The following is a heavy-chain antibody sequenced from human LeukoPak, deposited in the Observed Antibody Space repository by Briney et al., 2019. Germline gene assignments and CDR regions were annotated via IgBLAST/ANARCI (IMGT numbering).Heavy chain of an antibody. J-gene: IGHJ4*02. CDR1: GGTFSSYA. CDR3: AREARSSGPFDY. D-gene: IGHD6-6*01. CDR2: IIPILGIA. Sequence: SVKVSCKASGGTFSSYAISWVRQAPGQGLEWMGRIIPILGIANYAQKFQGRVTITADKSTSTAYMELSSLRSEDTAAYYCAREARSSGPFDYRGQGTLVTVSS. V-gene: IGHV1-69*04.